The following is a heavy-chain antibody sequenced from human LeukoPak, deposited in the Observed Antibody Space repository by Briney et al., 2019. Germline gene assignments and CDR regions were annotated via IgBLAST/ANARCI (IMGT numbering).Heavy chain of an antibody. CDR2: INHSGST. CDR3: ARVRGPRDFWSGYYTMDV. Sequence: SETLSLTCAVYGGSFSGYYWSWIRQPPGKGLEWIGEINHSGSTNYNPSLKSRVTISVDTSKNQFSLKLSSVTAADTAVYYCARVRGPRDFWSGYYTMDVWGKGTTVTVSS. J-gene: IGHJ6*03. CDR1: GGSFSGYY. D-gene: IGHD3-3*01. V-gene: IGHV4-34*01.